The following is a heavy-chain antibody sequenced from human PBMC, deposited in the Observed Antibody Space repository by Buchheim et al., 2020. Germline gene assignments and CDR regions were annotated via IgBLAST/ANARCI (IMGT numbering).Heavy chain of an antibody. CDR3: AGRSGKSSGWYLGYYYYGMDV. CDR1: GYTFTGYY. D-gene: IGHD6-19*01. V-gene: IGHV1-2*02. Sequence: QVQLVQSGAEVKKPGASVKVSCKASGYTFTGYYMHWVRQAPGQGLEWMGWINPNSGGTNYAQKFQGRVTMTRDTSISTAYMELSSLRSEDTAVYYCAGRSGKSSGWYLGYYYYGMDVWGQGTT. CDR2: INPNSGGT. J-gene: IGHJ6*02.